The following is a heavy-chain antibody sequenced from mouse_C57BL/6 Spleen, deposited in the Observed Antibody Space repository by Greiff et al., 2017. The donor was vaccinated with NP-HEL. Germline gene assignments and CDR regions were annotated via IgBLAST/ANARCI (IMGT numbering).Heavy chain of an antibody. CDR1: GYTFTSYW. CDR2: IDPSDSYT. V-gene: IGHV1-69*01. CDR3: ARHSPWYFDV. Sequence: QVQLQQPGAELVMPGASVKLSCKASGYTFTSYWMHWVKQRPGQGLEWIGEIDPSDSYTNYNQKFKGKSTLTVDKSSSTAYMQLSSLTSEDSAVYYCARHSPWYFDVWGTGTTVTVSS. J-gene: IGHJ1*03.